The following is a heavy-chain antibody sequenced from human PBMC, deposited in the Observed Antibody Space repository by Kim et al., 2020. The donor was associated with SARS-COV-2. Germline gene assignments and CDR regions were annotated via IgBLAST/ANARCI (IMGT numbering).Heavy chain of an antibody. CDR3: ARDHSLLIVVAGNFDY. J-gene: IGHJ4*02. CDR1: GFTFSSYW. Sequence: GGSLRLSCAASGFTFSSYWMSWVRQAPGKGLEWVANIKEDGSEKYYVDSVKGRFTISRDNAKNSLYLQMNGLRAEDTAVYYCARDHSLLIVVAGNFDYWGQGTLVTVSS. CDR2: IKEDGSEK. V-gene: IGHV3-7*01. D-gene: IGHD6-19*01.